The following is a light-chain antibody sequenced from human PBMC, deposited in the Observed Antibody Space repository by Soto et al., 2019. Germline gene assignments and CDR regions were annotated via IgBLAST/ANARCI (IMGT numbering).Light chain of an antibody. V-gene: IGKV3-11*01. CDR1: QSVSSY. CDR3: QQRSNWPPWT. J-gene: IGKJ1*01. CDR2: DAS. Sequence: PGERATLSCRASQSVSSYLAWYQQKPGQAPRLLIYDASNRATGFPARFSGSGSGTDFTLTISSLEPEDFAVYYCQQRSNWPPWTFGQGTKVEIK.